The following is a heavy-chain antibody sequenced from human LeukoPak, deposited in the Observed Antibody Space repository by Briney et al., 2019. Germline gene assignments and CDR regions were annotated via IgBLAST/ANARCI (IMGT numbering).Heavy chain of an antibody. CDR3: AKSVIVVVPADDAFDI. D-gene: IGHD2-2*01. J-gene: IGHJ3*02. CDR1: GFTFSSYA. Sequence: GGSLRLSCAASGFTFSSYAMSWVRQAPGKGLEWVSAISGSGGSTYYADSVKGRFTISRDNSKNTLYLQMNSLRAEDTAVYYCAKSVIVVVPADDAFDIWGQGTMVTVSS. CDR2: ISGSGGST. V-gene: IGHV3-23*01.